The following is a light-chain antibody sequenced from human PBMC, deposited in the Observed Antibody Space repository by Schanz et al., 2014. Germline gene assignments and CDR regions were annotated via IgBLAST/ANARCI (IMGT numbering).Light chain of an antibody. Sequence: EIVLTQSPATLSLSPGERATLSCRASQSVSNYLAWYQQKPGQAPRLLIYDASNRATGIPDRFSGSGSGTDFTLTISRLEPEDFAVYCCQQYGDSRTFGQGTKVEIK. CDR2: DAS. CDR1: QSVSNY. V-gene: IGKV3-20*01. J-gene: IGKJ1*01. CDR3: QQYGDSRT.